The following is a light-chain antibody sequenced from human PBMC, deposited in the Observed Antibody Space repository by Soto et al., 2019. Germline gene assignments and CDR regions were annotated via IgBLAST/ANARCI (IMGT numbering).Light chain of an antibody. Sequence: QSALTQPASVSGSPGQSITIACTGTSSDVGDYNYVSWYQQHPGKAPKLMIYEVSNRPSGVSNRFSGSKSGNTASLAISGLQAEDEADYYCSSYTSSSTYVFGTGTKGTVL. V-gene: IGLV2-14*01. CDR3: SSYTSSSTYV. J-gene: IGLJ1*01. CDR2: EVS. CDR1: SSDVGDYNY.